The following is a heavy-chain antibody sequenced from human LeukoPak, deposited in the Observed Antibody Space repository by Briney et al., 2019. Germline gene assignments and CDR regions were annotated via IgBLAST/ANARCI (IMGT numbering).Heavy chain of an antibody. CDR2: ISSSGSTI. Sequence: GGSLRLSCAASGFTFSSYEMNWVRQAPGKGLEWVSYISSSGSTIYYADSVKGRFTISRDNSKNTLYLQMNSLRAEDTAVYYCARADWQWLPNYWGQGTLVTVSS. J-gene: IGHJ4*02. D-gene: IGHD6-19*01. CDR1: GFTFSSYE. V-gene: IGHV3-48*03. CDR3: ARADWQWLPNY.